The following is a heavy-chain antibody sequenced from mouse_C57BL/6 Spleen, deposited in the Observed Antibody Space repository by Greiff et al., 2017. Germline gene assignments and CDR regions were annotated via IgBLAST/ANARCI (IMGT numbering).Heavy chain of an antibody. D-gene: IGHD1-1*01. V-gene: IGHV1-4*01. Sequence: QVQLQQSGAELARPGASVKMSCKASGYTFTSYTMHWVKQRPGQGLEWIGYINPSSGYTKYNQKFKDKATLTADTSSSTAYMQLSSLTSEDSAVYYCARYYYGSPFDYWGQGTTLTVSS. CDR3: ARYYYGSPFDY. J-gene: IGHJ2*01. CDR1: GYTFTSYT. CDR2: INPSSGYT.